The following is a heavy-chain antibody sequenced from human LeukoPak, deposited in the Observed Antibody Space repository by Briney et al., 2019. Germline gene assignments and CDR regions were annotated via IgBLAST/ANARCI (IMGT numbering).Heavy chain of an antibody. CDR3: ARGLRYFDWLSEYYFDY. CDR2: INHSGST. J-gene: IGHJ4*02. D-gene: IGHD3-9*01. CDR1: GGSFSGYY. Sequence: SETLSLTCAVYGGSFSGYYWSWIRQPPGKGLEWIGEINHSGSTNYNPSLKSRGTISVDTSKNQFSLKLSSVTAADTAVYYCARGLRYFDWLSEYYFDYWGQGTLVTVSS. V-gene: IGHV4-34*01.